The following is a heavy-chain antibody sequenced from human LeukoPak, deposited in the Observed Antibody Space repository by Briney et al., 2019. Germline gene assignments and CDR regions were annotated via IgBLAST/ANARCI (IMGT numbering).Heavy chain of an antibody. CDR3: ARPDDILTGYYNY. Sequence: SVKVSCKASGGVFTTYAVSWVRQAPGQGLEWMGSIIPFLGTTNYAQKFQGRVTITADESTSTAYMELGSLRSEDTAVYYCARPDDILTGYYNYWGQGTLVTVSS. CDR2: IIPFLGTT. CDR1: GGVFTTYA. J-gene: IGHJ4*02. D-gene: IGHD3-9*01. V-gene: IGHV1-69*11.